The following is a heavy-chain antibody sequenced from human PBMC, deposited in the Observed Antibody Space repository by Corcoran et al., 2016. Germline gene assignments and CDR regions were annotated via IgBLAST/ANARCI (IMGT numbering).Heavy chain of an antibody. CDR1: GYTFTSYY. J-gene: IGHJ4*02. CDR3: ARDLGGYYDSSGAGDY. CDR2: INPSGGST. D-gene: IGHD3-22*01. V-gene: IGHV1-46*01. Sequence: QVQLVQSGAEVKKPGASVKVSCKASGYTFTSYYMHWVRQAPGQGLEWMGIINPSGGSTSYAQQFQGRVTMTRDTSTSTVYMELSSLRSEDTAVYYCARDLGGYYDSSGAGDYWGQGTLVTVSS.